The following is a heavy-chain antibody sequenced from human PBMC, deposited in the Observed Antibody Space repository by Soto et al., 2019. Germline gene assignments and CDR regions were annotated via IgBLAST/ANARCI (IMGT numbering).Heavy chain of an antibody. CDR2: IDPSDSYT. CDR3: ARHIDYIPTDYYYGMDV. D-gene: IGHD3-10*02. V-gene: IGHV5-10-1*01. CDR1: GYSFTSYW. J-gene: IGHJ6*02. Sequence: PGESLKISCKGSGYSFTSYWISWVRQMPGKGLEWMGRIDPSDSYTNYSPSFQGHVTISADKSISTAYLQWSSLKASDTAMYYCARHIDYIPTDYYYGMDVWGQGTTVTVSS.